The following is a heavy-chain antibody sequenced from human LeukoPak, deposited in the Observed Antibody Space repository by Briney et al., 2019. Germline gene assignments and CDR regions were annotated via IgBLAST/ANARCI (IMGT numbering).Heavy chain of an antibody. CDR1: GFPFNTFN. CDR3: ARGHYDVLAASYKWTPDY. CDR2: ITSGGDYI. V-gene: IGHV3-21*01. Sequence: GGSLRLSCAATGFPFNTFNMNWVRQAPGKGLEWVSSITSGGDYIYYADSVKGRFTTSRDNAKNSLSLQLNSLRVEDTAVYYCARGHYDVLAASYKWTPDYWGQGTLVTVSS. J-gene: IGHJ4*02. D-gene: IGHD3-9*01.